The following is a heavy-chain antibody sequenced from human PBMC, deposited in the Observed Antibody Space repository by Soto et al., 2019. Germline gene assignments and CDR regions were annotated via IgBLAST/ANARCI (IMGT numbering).Heavy chain of an antibody. V-gene: IGHV1-18*01. Sequence: GASVKVSCKASDYTFTSYGVTWVRQAPGQGLECMGWVSAYTAKTNYAQKLQGRVTMTTDTSTRTAYMELRSLRSDDTAIYYCASVAVAGTSPPPHGFDSWGQGTLVTVSS. D-gene: IGHD6-19*01. J-gene: IGHJ5*01. CDR2: VSAYTAKT. CDR1: DYTFTSYG. CDR3: ASVAVAGTSPPPHGFDS.